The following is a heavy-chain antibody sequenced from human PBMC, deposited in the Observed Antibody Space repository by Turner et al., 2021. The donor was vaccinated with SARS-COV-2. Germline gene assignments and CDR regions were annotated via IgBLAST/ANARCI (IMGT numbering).Heavy chain of an antibody. J-gene: IGHJ6*02. V-gene: IGHV3-30-3*01. CDR3: ARDGDRFGLFYYYGMDV. CDR2: ISYDGSNK. Sequence: QVQLVESGGGVVQPGRSLRLSCAASGFTFSSYAMHWVRQAPGKGLEWVAVISYDGSNKYYADSVKGRFTISRDNSKYTLYLQMNSLRAEDTAVYYCARDGDRFGLFYYYGMDVWGQGTTVTVSS. CDR1: GFTFSSYA. D-gene: IGHD2-21*01.